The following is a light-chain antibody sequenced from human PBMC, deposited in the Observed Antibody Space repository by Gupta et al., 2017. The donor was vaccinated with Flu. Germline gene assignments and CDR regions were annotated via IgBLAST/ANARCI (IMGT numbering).Light chain of an antibody. CDR3: QQYNNWPLT. J-gene: IGKJ4*01. V-gene: IGKV3-15*01. CDR2: LAS. Sequence: EIVMTQSPATLSVSPGERATLSCRTSQSVASNLAWYQQKPGQAPRLLIYLASTRAAGVPARFSGSGSGTEFTLTISSLQSEDFALYYCQQYNNWPLTFGGGAKVEIK. CDR1: QSVASN.